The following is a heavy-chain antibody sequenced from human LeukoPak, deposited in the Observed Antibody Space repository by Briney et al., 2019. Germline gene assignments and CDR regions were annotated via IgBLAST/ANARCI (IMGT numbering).Heavy chain of an antibody. CDR1: GFTFSDYA. D-gene: IGHD3-22*01. CDR3: SRFYSSGWASGAFDI. J-gene: IGHJ3*02. Sequence: GGSLRLSCTPSGFTFSDYAVSWVSQAPGKGLEWIGFIRNKANGGTTEYAASVKGRFTISRDDSKTIAHLQMSSLKTEDTAVYYCSRFYSSGWASGAFDIWGQGTMVTASS. V-gene: IGHV3-49*04. CDR2: IRNKANGGTT.